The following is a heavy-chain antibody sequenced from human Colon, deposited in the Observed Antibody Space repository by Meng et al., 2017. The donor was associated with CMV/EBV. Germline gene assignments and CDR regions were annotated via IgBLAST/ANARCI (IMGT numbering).Heavy chain of an antibody. CDR2: VYPGDSDT. J-gene: IGHJ4*02. Sequence: KVSCKGSGYSFSDYWIAWVRQTPGKGLEWMGMVYPGDSDTRISPSFQGHVTMSADKSISTAYLWWTSLKASDTAMYFCATGAGSYCSSTSCFLDHWGQGTLVTVSS. CDR1: GYSFSDYW. V-gene: IGHV5-51*01. CDR3: ATGAGSYCSSTSCFLDH. D-gene: IGHD2-2*01.